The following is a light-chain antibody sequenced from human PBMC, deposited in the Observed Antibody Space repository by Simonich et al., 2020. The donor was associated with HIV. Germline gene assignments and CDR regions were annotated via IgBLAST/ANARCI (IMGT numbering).Light chain of an antibody. Sequence: EIVLTQSPATLSLSPGERATLPCRASQSVSSYLAWYQQKPGLAPRLLMYAASSRATGIPDRFSGSGSGTDFTLTISRLEPEDFAVYYCQQYGSSPFTFGPGTKVDIK. V-gene: IGKV3D-20*01. CDR3: QQYGSSPFT. CDR1: QSVSSY. J-gene: IGKJ3*01. CDR2: AAS.